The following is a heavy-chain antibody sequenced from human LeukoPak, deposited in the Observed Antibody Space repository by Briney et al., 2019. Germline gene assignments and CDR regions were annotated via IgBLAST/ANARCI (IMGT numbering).Heavy chain of an antibody. D-gene: IGHD6-19*01. CDR2: IYTGGST. J-gene: IGHJ4*02. Sequence: GVSLRLSCAASGFTVNSNYMSWVRQAPGKGLEWVSLIYTGGSTYYADSVKGRFTISRDNSKNTLYLQMNSLSAEDTAVYYCAKDSGYSSGWYKDYFDYWGQGTLVTVSS. CDR3: AKDSGYSSGWYKDYFDY. V-gene: IGHV3-53*01. CDR1: GFTVNSNY.